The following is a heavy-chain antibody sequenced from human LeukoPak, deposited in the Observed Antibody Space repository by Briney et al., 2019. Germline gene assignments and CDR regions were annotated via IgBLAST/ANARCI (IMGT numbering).Heavy chain of an antibody. J-gene: IGHJ3*02. CDR3: AKTRGDYGAFDI. V-gene: IGHV3-23*01. Sequence: PGGSLRLSCAASGFTFSSDAMSWVRQAPGKGLEWVSAISGSGGSTYYADSVKGRFTISRDNSKNTLYLQMNSLRAADTAVSYCAKTRGDYGAFDIWGQGTMVTVSS. CDR2: ISGSGGST. D-gene: IGHD4-17*01. CDR1: GFTFSSDA.